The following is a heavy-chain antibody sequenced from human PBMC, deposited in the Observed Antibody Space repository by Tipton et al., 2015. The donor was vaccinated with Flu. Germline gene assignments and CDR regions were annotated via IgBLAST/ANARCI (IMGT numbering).Heavy chain of an antibody. D-gene: IGHD3-3*01. CDR2: IWYDGSNK. Sequence: SLRLSCAASGFTFSSYGMHWVRQAPGKGLEWVAVIWYDGSNKDYADSVKGRFTISRDNSKNTLYLQMNSLRAEDTAVYYCARTYYDFWSGYHWFDPWGQGTLVTVSS. V-gene: IGHV3-33*01. CDR3: ARTYYDFWSGYHWFDP. J-gene: IGHJ5*02. CDR1: GFTFSSYG.